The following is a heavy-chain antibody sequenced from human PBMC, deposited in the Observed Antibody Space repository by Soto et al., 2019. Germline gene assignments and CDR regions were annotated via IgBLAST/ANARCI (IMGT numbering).Heavy chain of an antibody. CDR2: ISTDGSST. CDR3: ARATGSNHPFDY. V-gene: IGHV3-74*01. J-gene: IGHJ4*02. Sequence: EVQLVESGGGLVQPGGSLRLSCAATGFTFSTYWMHWVRQGPGKGLVWVSRISTDGSSTTYADSMKGRFTISRDNAKNTLYLQMNSLRAEDTAVYYCARATGSNHPFDYWGQGSLVTVSS. CDR1: GFTFSTYW. D-gene: IGHD2-2*01.